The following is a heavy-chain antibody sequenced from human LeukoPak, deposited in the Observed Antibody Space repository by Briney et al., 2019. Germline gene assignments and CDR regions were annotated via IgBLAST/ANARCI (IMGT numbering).Heavy chain of an antibody. CDR3: ASDRQVPSWILTVVNTDAFDI. CDR1: GDSISSSNW. Sequence: PSESLSLTCAVSGDSISSSNWWSWVRQPPGKGLEWIGDIYHSGSTNYNPSLKSRVTISVDNSKNQFSLKLSSVTAADTAVYYCASDRQVPSWILTVVNTDAFDIWGQGTMVTVSS. J-gene: IGHJ3*02. V-gene: IGHV4-4*02. D-gene: IGHD3-9*01. CDR2: IYHSGST.